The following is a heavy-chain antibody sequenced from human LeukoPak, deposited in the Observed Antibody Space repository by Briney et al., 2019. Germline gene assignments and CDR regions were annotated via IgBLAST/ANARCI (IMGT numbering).Heavy chain of an antibody. D-gene: IGHD1/OR15-1a*01. V-gene: IGHV3-7*01. CDR2: INQDGSDK. J-gene: IGHJ4*02. Sequence: GGSLRLSCAASGFTFSSYWMSWVRQAPGKGLEWVANINQDGSDKNYVDSVKGRFPVSRDNAKNSLYLQMNSLRAEDTAVYYCARFSRTNIGYWGRGILVTVSS. CDR3: ARFSRTNIGY. CDR1: GFTFSSYW.